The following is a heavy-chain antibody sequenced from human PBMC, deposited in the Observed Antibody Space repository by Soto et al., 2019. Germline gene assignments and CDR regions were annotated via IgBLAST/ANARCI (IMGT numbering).Heavy chain of an antibody. CDR3: GGGSGSPHRPTLTYFDY. Sequence: ASVKVSCKASGYTFTSYYMHWVRQAPGQGLEWMGIINPSGGSTSYAQKFQGRVTMTRDTSTSTVYMELSSLRSEDTAVYYCGGGSGSPHRPTLTYFDYWGQGTLVTVSS. CDR1: GYTFTSYY. V-gene: IGHV1-46*01. D-gene: IGHD1-26*01. CDR2: INPSGGST. J-gene: IGHJ4*02.